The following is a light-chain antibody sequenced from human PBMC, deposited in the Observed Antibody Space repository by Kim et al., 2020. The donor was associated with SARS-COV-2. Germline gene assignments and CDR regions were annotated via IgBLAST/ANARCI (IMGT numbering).Light chain of an antibody. J-gene: IGLJ2*01. V-gene: IGLV3-21*04. Sequence: PAKPPRVSCGGNSTGPKSVPWYQQKSGQAPVLVIYYDSDRPSGIPERFSGSNSGNTATLTISRVEAGDEADYYCQVWDSSSDHRVVFGGGTQLTVL. CDR1: STGPKS. CDR2: YDS. CDR3: QVWDSSSDHRVV.